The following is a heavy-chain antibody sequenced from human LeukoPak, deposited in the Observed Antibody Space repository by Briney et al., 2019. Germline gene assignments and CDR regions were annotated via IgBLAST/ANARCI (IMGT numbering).Heavy chain of an antibody. CDR3: ARGPYDFWSGYSNWFDP. D-gene: IGHD3-3*01. Sequence: SETLSLTCAVYGGSFSGYYWSWIRQPPGKGLEWIGEINHSGSTNYNPSLKSQVTISVDTSKNQFSLKLSSVTAADTAVYYCARGPYDFWSGYSNWFDPWGQGTLVTVSS. CDR2: INHSGST. V-gene: IGHV4-34*01. J-gene: IGHJ5*02. CDR1: GGSFSGYY.